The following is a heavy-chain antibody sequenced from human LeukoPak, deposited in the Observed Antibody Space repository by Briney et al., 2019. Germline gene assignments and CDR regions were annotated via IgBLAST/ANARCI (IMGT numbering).Heavy chain of an antibody. Sequence: GASVKVSCKASGYTFTSYDINWVRQATGQGLEWMGWMNPNSGNTGYAQKFQGRVTMTRDTSTSTVYMELSSLRSEDTAVYYCARARHYYDSSGPTTIDYWGQGTLVTVSS. J-gene: IGHJ4*02. V-gene: IGHV1-8*01. D-gene: IGHD3-22*01. CDR1: GYTFTSYD. CDR3: ARARHYYDSSGPTTIDY. CDR2: MNPNSGNT.